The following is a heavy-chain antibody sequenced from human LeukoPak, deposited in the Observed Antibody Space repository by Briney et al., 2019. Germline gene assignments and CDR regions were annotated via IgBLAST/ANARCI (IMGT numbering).Heavy chain of an antibody. CDR3: AHSFIPTAAPGAFDI. V-gene: IGHV2-5*02. Sequence: SGPTLVNPTQTLTLTCTFSGFSLSTSGVGVGWIRQPPGKALEWLALIFWDDDKRYSPSLKSRLTITKDTSKKQVVLTMTNMDAVDTATYYCAHSFIPTAAPGAFDIWGQGTMVTVSS. CDR2: IFWDDDK. J-gene: IGHJ3*02. CDR1: GFSLSTSGVG. D-gene: IGHD6-13*01.